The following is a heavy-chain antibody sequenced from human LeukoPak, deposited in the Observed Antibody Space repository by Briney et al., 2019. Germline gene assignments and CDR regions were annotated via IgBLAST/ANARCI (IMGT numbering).Heavy chain of an antibody. CDR2: ISSSSSYI. V-gene: IGHV3-21*01. Sequence: GGSLRLSCAASGFTFTSYSMNWVRQAPGKGLEWVSSISSSSSYIDYADSVKGRFTISRDNAKNSLYLQMNSLTAEDTAVYYCARDGGGFDYWGQGTLVTVSS. D-gene: IGHD3-16*01. CDR1: GFTFTSYS. CDR3: ARDGGGFDY. J-gene: IGHJ4*02.